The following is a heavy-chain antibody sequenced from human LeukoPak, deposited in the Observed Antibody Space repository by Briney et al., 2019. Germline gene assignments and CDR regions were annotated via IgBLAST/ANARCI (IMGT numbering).Heavy chain of an antibody. J-gene: IGHJ4*02. D-gene: IGHD5-24*01. CDR1: GFTVSSNY. V-gene: IGHV3-53*01. Sequence: PGGSLRLSCAASGFTVSSNYMNCVRQAPGKGLEWVSVIYGGGNIYYADSVKGRFTISRDNSKNTLYLQMNSLRAEDTAVYYCARGAGYNYPYYFDYWGQGTLVTVSS. CDR3: ARGAGYNYPYYFDY. CDR2: IYGGGNI.